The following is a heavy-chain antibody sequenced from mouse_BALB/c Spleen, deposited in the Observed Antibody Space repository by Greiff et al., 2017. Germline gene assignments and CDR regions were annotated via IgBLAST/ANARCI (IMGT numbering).Heavy chain of an antibody. CDR3: ARDGNHFDY. D-gene: IGHD2-1*01. V-gene: IGHV5-17*02. CDR1: GFTFSSFG. CDR2: ISSGSSTI. Sequence: EVNVVESGGGLVQPGGSRKLSCAASGFTFSSFGMHWVRQAPEKGLEWVAYISSGSSTIYYADTVKGRFTISRDNPKNTLFLQMTSLRSEDTAMYYCARDGNHFDYWGQGTTLTVSS. J-gene: IGHJ2*01.